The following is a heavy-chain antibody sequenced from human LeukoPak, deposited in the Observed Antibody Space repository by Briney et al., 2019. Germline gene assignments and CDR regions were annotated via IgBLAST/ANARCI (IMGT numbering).Heavy chain of an antibody. J-gene: IGHJ4*02. CDR3: ARRRYDILTGYYDY. CDR2: IIPIFGTA. V-gene: IGHV1-69*06. Sequence: SVKVSCKASGCTFSSYAISWVRQAPGQGLEWMGGIIPIFGTANYARKFQGRVTITADKSTSTAYMELSSLRSEDTAVYYCARRRYDILTGYYDYWGQGTLVTVSS. CDR1: GCTFSSYA. D-gene: IGHD3-9*01.